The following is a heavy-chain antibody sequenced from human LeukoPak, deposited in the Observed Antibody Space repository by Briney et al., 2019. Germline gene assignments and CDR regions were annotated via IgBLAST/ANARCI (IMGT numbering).Heavy chain of an antibody. CDR1: GFTFSSYA. Sequence: PGGSLRLPCAASGFTFSSYAMSWVRQAPGKGLEWVSAISGSGGSTYYADSVKGRFTISRDNSKNTLYLQMTSLRAEDTALYYCAKLSVPAAIQLGFWYFDLWGRGTLVTVSS. D-gene: IGHD2-2*02. CDR2: ISGSGGST. V-gene: IGHV3-23*01. CDR3: AKLSVPAAIQLGFWYFDL. J-gene: IGHJ2*01.